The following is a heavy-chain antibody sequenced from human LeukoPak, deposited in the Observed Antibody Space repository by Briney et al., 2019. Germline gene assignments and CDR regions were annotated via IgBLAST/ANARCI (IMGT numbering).Heavy chain of an antibody. CDR2: ISSTSNTK. Sequence: GSLRLSCAASGFTFTIHSMNWVRQAPGKGVEWVSYISSTSNTKPFVDSVKGRFTISRDNAKNSLYLQMNSLRDEDTAVYYCARDLTSVPTRWGRGTLVTVSS. CDR1: GFTFTIHS. J-gene: IGHJ4*02. CDR3: ARDLTSVPTR. V-gene: IGHV3-48*02. D-gene: IGHD4-17*01.